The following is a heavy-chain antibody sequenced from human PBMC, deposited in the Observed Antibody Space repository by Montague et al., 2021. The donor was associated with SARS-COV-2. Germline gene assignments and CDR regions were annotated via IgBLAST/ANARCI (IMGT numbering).Heavy chain of an antibody. Sequence: SETLSLTCAVYGESFSGFFWSWIRQPPGKGLEWIAEINDRGVTNYNYNPSLGSRVTISADTSKNQFSLKLRSVTAADTAVYYCARWDPQTLTVISLRGKSANHHRGQGALVPDSS. CDR2: INDRGVTNY. J-gene: IGHJ4*02. V-gene: IGHV4-34*01. CDR1: GESFSGFF. CDR3: ARWDPQTLTVISLRGKSANHH. D-gene: IGHD4-11*01.